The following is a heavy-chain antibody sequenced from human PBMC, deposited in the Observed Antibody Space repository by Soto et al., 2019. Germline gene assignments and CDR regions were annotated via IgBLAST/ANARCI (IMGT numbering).Heavy chain of an antibody. J-gene: IGHJ3*02. D-gene: IGHD5-12*01. CDR2: INHSEST. CDR3: ATQPLSRDGYNDAFDI. Sequence: SETLSLTCAVYGGSFSGYYWSWIRHPPGKGLEWIGEINHSESTNYNPSLKGRVTITVDTAKNQFSLKLSSGTAADTAVYYCATQPLSRDGYNDAFDIWGQGTMVTVSS. V-gene: IGHV4-34*01. CDR1: GGSFSGYY.